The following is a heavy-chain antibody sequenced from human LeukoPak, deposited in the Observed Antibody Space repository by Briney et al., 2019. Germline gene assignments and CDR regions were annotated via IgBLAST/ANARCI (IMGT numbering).Heavy chain of an antibody. CDR2: ISGSGGST. CDR3: AKAYKPGPYYYYGMDV. CDR1: GFTFSSYA. Sequence: GGSLRLSCAASGFTFSSYAMSWVRQAPGKGLEWVSAISGSGGSTYYADSVKGRFTISRDNSKNTLYLQMNSLRAEDTAVYYCAKAYKPGPYYYYGMDVWGQGTTVTVSS. V-gene: IGHV3-23*01. D-gene: IGHD1-14*01. J-gene: IGHJ6*02.